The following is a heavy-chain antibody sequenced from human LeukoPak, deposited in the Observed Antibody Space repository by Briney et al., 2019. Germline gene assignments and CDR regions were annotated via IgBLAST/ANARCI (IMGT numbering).Heavy chain of an antibody. D-gene: IGHD3-10*02. CDR1: GFTFSSYE. CDR2: ISSSGSAI. V-gene: IGHV3-48*03. Sequence: GGSLRLSCAASGFTFSSYEMNWVGQAPGKGLEWVSYISSSGSAIYYADSVKGRFTISRDNAKNSLYLQMNSLRAEDTAVYYCAELGITMIGGVWGKGTTVTISS. CDR3: AELGITMIGGV. J-gene: IGHJ6*04.